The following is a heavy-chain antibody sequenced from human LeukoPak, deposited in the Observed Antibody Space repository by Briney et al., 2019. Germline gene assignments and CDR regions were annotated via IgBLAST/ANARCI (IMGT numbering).Heavy chain of an antibody. D-gene: IGHD1-26*01. CDR1: GFNFRGYA. V-gene: IGHV3-23*01. CDR3: AKEVVLGETIYYYYGMDV. Sequence: PGGSLRLSCAASGFNFRGYAMSWVHQAPGKGLEWVSAISGSGARAHYAESVRGRFTISRDNSQNTLHLQMNSLRAEDTAVYYCAKEVVLGETIYYYYGMDVWGQGTTVTVSS. J-gene: IGHJ6*02. CDR2: ISGSGARA.